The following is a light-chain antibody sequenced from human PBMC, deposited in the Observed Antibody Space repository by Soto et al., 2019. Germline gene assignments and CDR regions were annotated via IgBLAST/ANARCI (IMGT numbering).Light chain of an antibody. J-gene: IGKJ5*01. V-gene: IGKV1-27*01. CDR2: AAS. Sequence: DIQMTQSPSSLSASVGDIVTINFRASQGISNYLAWYQQKPGKVPKLLIYAASTLQSGVPSRFSGSGSGTAFTLTIGGLQPEDFATYYCQQSYSPPPITFGQGTRLEIK. CDR1: QGISNY. CDR3: QQSYSPPPIT.